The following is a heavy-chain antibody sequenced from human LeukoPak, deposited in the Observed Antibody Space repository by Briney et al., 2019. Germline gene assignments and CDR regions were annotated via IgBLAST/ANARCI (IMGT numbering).Heavy chain of an antibody. CDR3: ARVDSRNYPWYFDL. V-gene: IGHV4-34*01. CDR1: GGSFSGYY. Sequence: PSETLSLTCAVYGGSFSGYYWSWIRQPPGKGLEWIGEINLSGSTKHNPSLKSRVTISVDTSKNQFSLKLSTVTAADTAVYYCARVDSRNYPWYFDLWGRGTLVTVSS. CDR2: INLSGST. J-gene: IGHJ2*01. D-gene: IGHD1-26*01.